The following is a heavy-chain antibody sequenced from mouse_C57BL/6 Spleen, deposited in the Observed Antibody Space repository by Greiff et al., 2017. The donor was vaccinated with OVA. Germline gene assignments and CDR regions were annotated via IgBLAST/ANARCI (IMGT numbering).Heavy chain of an antibody. CDR2: IDPSDSET. V-gene: IGHV1-52*01. CDR1: GYTFTSYW. D-gene: IGHD2-5*01. CDR3: AYSNPLYWYFDV. Sequence: VQLQQPGAELVRPGSSVKLSCKASGYTFTSYWMHWVKQRPIQGLEWIGNIDPSDSETHYNQKFKDKATLTVDKSSRTAYMQLSSLTSEDSAVYYCAYSNPLYWYFDVWGTGTTVTVSS. J-gene: IGHJ1*03.